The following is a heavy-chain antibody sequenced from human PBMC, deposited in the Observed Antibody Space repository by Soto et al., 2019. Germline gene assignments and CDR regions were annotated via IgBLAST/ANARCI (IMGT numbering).Heavy chain of an antibody. D-gene: IGHD6-19*01. CDR3: ARLEAGVKLDY. CDR2: INVGTDKT. J-gene: IGHJ4*02. V-gene: IGHV1-3*01. CDR1: GYSFIKNA. Sequence: ASVKVSCKTSGYSFIKNAIHWVRQAPGQRPEWMGWINVGTDKTKYSEKFQGRVTITTDTSASTAYMELNSLGSEDTAVYYCARLEAGVKLDYWGQGTPVTVSS.